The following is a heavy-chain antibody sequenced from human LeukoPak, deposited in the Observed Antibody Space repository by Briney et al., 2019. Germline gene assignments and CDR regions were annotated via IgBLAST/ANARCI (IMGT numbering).Heavy chain of an antibody. J-gene: IGHJ2*01. V-gene: IGHV4-39*01. CDR2: IYYSGST. CDR3: ASPKYCSGGSCYSGWYFDL. D-gene: IGHD2-15*01. CDR1: AGSISSSSYY. Sequence: SETLSLTCTVSAGSISSSSYYWGWLRQPPGKGLEWIGSIYYSGSTYYNPSLKSRVTISVDTSKNQFSLKLSSVTAADTAVYYCASPKYCSGGSCYSGWYFDLWGRGTLVTVSS.